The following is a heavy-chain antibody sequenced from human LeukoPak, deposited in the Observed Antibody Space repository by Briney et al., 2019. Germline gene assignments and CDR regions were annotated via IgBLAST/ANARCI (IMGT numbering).Heavy chain of an antibody. CDR2: INSDGFST. CDR1: GFPFSSFW. J-gene: IGHJ4*02. D-gene: IGHD1-26*01. V-gene: IGHV3-74*01. Sequence: PGGSLRLSCAASGFPFSSFWIHWVRQVPGKGLVWVSRINSDGFSTSYADSVKGRFTISRDNAKNTLYLQMNSLRAEDTAVYYCARGTSGGYFDYWGQGTLVTVSS. CDR3: ARGTSGGYFDY.